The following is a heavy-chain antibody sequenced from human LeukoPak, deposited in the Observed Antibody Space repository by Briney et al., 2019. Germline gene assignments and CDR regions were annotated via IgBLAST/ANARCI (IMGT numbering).Heavy chain of an antibody. CDR2: INHSGST. Sequence: SETLSLARAVYGGSFSGYYWSWIRQPPRKGLEWIGEINHSGSTNYNPSLKSRVTISVDTSKNQFSLKLSSVTAADTAVYYCARAPQFEYYFDYWGQGTLVTVSS. CDR1: GGSFSGYY. CDR3: ARAPQFEYYFDY. J-gene: IGHJ4*02. D-gene: IGHD3-10*01. V-gene: IGHV4-34*01.